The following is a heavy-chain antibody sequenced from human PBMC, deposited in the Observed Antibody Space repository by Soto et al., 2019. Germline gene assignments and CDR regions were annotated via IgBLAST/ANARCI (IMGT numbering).Heavy chain of an antibody. CDR1: GFTFSTYS. CDR2: ISSRSDI. Sequence: GGSLRLSCVGSGFTFSTYSINWVRQAPGKGLEWVSSISSRSDIYYADSVKGRFTISRDNAKNSVSLQMNSLRAEDTAVYYCAREYTAWPLAYGLDVWGQGTTVTVS. J-gene: IGHJ6*02. CDR3: AREYTAWPLAYGLDV. D-gene: IGHD2-2*02. V-gene: IGHV3-21*01.